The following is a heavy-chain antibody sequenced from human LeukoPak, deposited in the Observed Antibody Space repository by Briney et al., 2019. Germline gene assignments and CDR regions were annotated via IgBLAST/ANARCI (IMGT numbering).Heavy chain of an antibody. CDR3: ARGYEGSFDY. J-gene: IGHJ4*02. D-gene: IGHD3-10*01. CDR2: IKPDGSEK. Sequence: GGSLRLSCAASGFTFSSYWMSWVRQAPGKGLERVATIKPDGSEKYYVDSVKGRFTISRDSTKNSLYLQMNSLRVEDTAVYYCARGYEGSFDYWVQATLVTVSS. CDR1: GFTFSSYW. V-gene: IGHV3-7*01.